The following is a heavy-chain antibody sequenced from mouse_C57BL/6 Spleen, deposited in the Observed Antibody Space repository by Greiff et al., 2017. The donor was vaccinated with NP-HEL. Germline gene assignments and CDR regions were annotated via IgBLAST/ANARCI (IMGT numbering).Heavy chain of an antibody. CDR2: INPGGGYT. Sequence: VQLQQSGAELVRPGASVKLSCKASGFNIKDYSMHWVKQRPEQGLEWIGKINPGGGYTKYDQKFQGKATLTADTSSNTAYLQLSSLTSEDTAVYSCTAYYGSSDWYFDFWGKGTTLTVSS. D-gene: IGHD1-1*01. V-gene: IGHV14-1*01. CDR1: GFNIKDYS. J-gene: IGHJ2*01. CDR3: TAYYGSSDWYFDF.